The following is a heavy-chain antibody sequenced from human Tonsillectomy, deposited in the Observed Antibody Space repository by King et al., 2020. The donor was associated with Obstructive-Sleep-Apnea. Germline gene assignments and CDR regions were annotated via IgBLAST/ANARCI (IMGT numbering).Heavy chain of an antibody. V-gene: IGHV4-39*07. CDR1: GGSISSSSYY. D-gene: IGHD3-10*01. Sequence: QLQESGPGLVKPSETLSLTCTVSGGSISSSSYYWGWIRQPPGKGLEWIGSIYYSGSTYYNPSLKSRVTISVDTSKNQFSLKLSSVTAADTAVYYCARVIGLHGAGTFDYWGQGTLVTVSS. J-gene: IGHJ4*02. CDR2: IYYSGST. CDR3: ARVIGLHGAGTFDY.